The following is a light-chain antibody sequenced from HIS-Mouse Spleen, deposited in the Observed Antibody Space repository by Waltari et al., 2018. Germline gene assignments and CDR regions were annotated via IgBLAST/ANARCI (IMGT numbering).Light chain of an antibody. CDR3: SSYAGSNNYV. V-gene: IGLV2-8*01. Sequence: QSVTISCTGTSSDVGGYNYVSWYQQHPGKAPKLMIYEVSKRPSGVPDRFSGSKSGNTASLTVSGLQAEDEADYYCSSYAGSNNYVFGTGTKVTVL. CDR2: EVS. J-gene: IGLJ1*01. CDR1: SSDVGGYNY.